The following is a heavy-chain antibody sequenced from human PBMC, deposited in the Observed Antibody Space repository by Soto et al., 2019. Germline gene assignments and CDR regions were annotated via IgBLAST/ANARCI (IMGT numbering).Heavy chain of an antibody. J-gene: IGHJ4*02. V-gene: IGHV3-7*01. CDR2: IKHDGSET. Sequence: EVDLVESGGGLVQPGGSVRLSCAASGFTFRSHWMSWVRQAPGKGLEWVAYIKHDGSETYYVDSLKGRFTISRDNAQNSLFLQMNSLRAEDTAVYYCARVGGSWPFDCWGQGTLVTVSS. CDR3: ARVGGSWPFDC. D-gene: IGHD6-13*01. CDR1: GFTFRSHW.